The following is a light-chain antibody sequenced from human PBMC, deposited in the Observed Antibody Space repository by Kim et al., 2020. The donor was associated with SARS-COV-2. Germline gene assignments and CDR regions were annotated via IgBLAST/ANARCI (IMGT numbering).Light chain of an antibody. CDR2: YDD. V-gene: IGLV1-36*01. CDR3: ASWDGSLNGPV. J-gene: IGLJ2*01. Sequence: QRITISSSGTSSNIGNNPVTWYRHLPGRAPTLLIHYDDLLTSGVSERFSASKSGTSASLAISGLQSEDEADYYCASWDGSLNGPVFGGGTQLTVL. CDR1: SSNIGNNP.